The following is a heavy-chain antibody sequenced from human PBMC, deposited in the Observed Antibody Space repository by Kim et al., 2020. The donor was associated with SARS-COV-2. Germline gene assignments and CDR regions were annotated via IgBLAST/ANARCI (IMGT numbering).Heavy chain of an antibody. CDR3: ARARGVIVLVVYAIAFFDY. J-gene: IGHJ4*02. D-gene: IGHD2-8*02. CDR2: ISSSGSTI. V-gene: IGHV3-11*01. CDR1: GFTFSDYY. Sequence: GGSLRLSCAASGFTFSDYYMSWIRQAPGKGLEWVSYISSSGSTIYYADSVKGRFTISRDNAKNSLYLQMNSLRAEDTAVYYCARARGVIVLVVYAIAFFDYWGQGTLVTVSS.